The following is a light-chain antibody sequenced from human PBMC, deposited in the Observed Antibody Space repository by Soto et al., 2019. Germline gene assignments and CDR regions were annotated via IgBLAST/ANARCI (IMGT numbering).Light chain of an antibody. CDR3: SSFTGASTI. Sequence: ALTQPPSASGSPGQSVTISCTGTSSDVGGYNYVSWYQQHPGKAPKLVIYEVTKRPSGVPDRFSGSKSGNTVSLTVSGLQAEDEADYYCSSFTGASTIFGTGTKVTVL. CDR1: SSDVGGYNY. J-gene: IGLJ1*01. CDR2: EVT. V-gene: IGLV2-8*01.